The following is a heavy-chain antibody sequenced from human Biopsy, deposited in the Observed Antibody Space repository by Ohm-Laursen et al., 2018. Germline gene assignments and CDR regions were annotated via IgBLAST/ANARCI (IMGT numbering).Heavy chain of an antibody. V-gene: IGHV4-39*01. CDR3: ARHPTGFWFDP. CDR2: IFYTGII. CDR1: GGSVSSNTDY. Sequence: SQTLSLTCTVSGGSVSSNTDYWAWLRQPPGKGLEWIGSIFYTGIIFYNPSLKSRISISVDTSKNKFSLNLNSVTASDTALYYCARHPTGFWFDPWGQGTLVIVSS. J-gene: IGHJ5*02.